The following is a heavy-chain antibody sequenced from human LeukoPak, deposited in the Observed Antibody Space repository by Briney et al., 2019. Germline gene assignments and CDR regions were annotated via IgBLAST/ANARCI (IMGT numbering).Heavy chain of an antibody. D-gene: IGHD3-10*01. CDR2: MNPKSGNT. CDR3: AREEAYYYGPGSYYP. V-gene: IGHV1-8*01. CDR1: VYTFTRYE. Sequence: AAVKVSCMACVYTFTRYEINSVRQAPGQGGECGGWMNPKSGNTDYAQKFRGRVTMTITTSISTAYMELSSLRSEDTAVYYCAREEAYYYGPGSYYPWGQGTLVTVSS. J-gene: IGHJ5*02.